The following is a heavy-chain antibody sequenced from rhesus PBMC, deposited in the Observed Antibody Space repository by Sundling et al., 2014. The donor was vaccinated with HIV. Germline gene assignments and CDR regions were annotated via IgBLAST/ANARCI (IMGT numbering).Heavy chain of an antibody. CDR3: AREDLEYCNTNGCYARGRLDY. V-gene: IGHV4S10*01. CDR1: GGSISDSYR. J-gene: IGHJ4*01. CDR2: IGGSSGST. Sequence: QVQLQESGPGVVKPSETLSLTCAVSGGSISDSYRWSWIRQPPGKGLEWIGYIGGSSGSTYYNPSLKSRVTISTDTSKNQFSLKLSSVTAADTAVYYCAREDLEYCNTNGCYARGRLDYWGQGVLVTVSS. D-gene: IGHD2-21*01.